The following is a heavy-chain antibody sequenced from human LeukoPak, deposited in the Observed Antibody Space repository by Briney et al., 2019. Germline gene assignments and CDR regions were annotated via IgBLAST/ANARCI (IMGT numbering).Heavy chain of an antibody. J-gene: IGHJ5*02. CDR1: GFTVSSNY. V-gene: IGHV3-23*01. CDR2: SIGSGGSA. D-gene: IGHD3-3*01. Sequence: PGGSLRLSCAASGFTVSSNYMSWVRQAPGKGLEWVSGSIGSGGSAFYADSVKGRFSISRDTSKNTLFLHMNNLRAEDTAVYYCAKYPIRPWGQGTLVTVSS. CDR3: AKYPIRP.